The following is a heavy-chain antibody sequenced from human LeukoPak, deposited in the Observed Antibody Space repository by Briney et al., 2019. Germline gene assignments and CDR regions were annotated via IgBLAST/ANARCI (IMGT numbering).Heavy chain of an antibody. J-gene: IGHJ4*02. CDR2: INSDGRST. Sequence: GESLRLSCAASGFTFSSYWMHWVRQAPGNGLVWVSCINSDGRSTSYADSVKGRSTISRDNAKNTLYLQMNSLRAEDTAVYYCARNWNCDYWGQGTLVTVSS. CDR1: GFTFSSYW. CDR3: ARNWNCDY. V-gene: IGHV3-74*01. D-gene: IGHD1-7*01.